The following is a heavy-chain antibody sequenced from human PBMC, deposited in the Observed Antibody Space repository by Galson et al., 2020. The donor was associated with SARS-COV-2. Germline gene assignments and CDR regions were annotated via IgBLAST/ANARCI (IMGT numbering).Heavy chain of an antibody. Sequence: SETLSLTCTVSGGSISSGGYYWSWIRQHPGKGLEWIGYIYYSGSTYYNPSLKSRVTISVDTSKNQFSLKLSSVTAADTAVYYCARGRGDYDSSGYYCDWFDPWGQGTLVTVSS. CDR3: ARGRGDYDSSGYYCDWFDP. V-gene: IGHV4-31*03. CDR2: IYYSGST. J-gene: IGHJ5*02. D-gene: IGHD3-22*01. CDR1: GGSISSGGYY.